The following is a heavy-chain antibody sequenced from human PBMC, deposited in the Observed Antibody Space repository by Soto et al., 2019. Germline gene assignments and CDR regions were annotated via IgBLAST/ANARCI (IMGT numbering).Heavy chain of an antibody. CDR1: GYTFTGYY. CDR3: ARDFFRLGSSGYYGSFDY. CDR2: INPNSGGT. D-gene: IGHD3-22*01. V-gene: IGHV1-2*04. J-gene: IGHJ4*02. Sequence: ASVKVSCKASGYTFTGYYMHWVRQAPGQGLEWMGWINPNSGGTNYAQKFQGWVTMTRDTSISTAYMELSRLRSDDTAVYYCARDFFRLGSSGYYGSFDYWGQGTLVTVSS.